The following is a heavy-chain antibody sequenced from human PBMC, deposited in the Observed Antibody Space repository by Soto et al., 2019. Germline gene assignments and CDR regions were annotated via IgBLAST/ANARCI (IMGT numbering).Heavy chain of an antibody. CDR3: AREGEYDFWSGIFDY. J-gene: IGHJ4*02. CDR2: ISSSSSTI. V-gene: IGHV3-48*01. CDR1: GFTFSSYS. D-gene: IGHD3-3*01. Sequence: GESLKISCAASGFTFSSYSMNWVRQAPGKGLEWVSYISSSSSTIYYADSVKGRFTISRDNAKNSLYLQMNSLSAEDTAVYYCAREGEYDFWSGIFDYWGQGTLVTVSS.